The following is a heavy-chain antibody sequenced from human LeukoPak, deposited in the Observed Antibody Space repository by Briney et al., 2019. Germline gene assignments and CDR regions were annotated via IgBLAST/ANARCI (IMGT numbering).Heavy chain of an antibody. CDR1: GFSFSSYA. CDR2: ISNNGGST. CDR3: ARERGYSDSSGYYAD. J-gene: IGHJ4*02. D-gene: IGHD3-22*01. Sequence: GGSLRHSCADSGFSFSSYAMHWVRQAPGKGLEYGSTISNNGGSTKYANSVKGRFTISRDNSRNTLYLQMGSLRAEDMAVYYCARERGYSDSSGYYADWGQGTLVTVSS. V-gene: IGHV3-64*01.